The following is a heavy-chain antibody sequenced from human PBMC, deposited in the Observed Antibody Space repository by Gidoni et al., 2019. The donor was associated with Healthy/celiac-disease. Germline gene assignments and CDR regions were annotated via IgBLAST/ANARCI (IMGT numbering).Heavy chain of an antibody. CDR1: GFTFGDYA. V-gene: IGHV3-49*04. Sequence: EVQLVESGGGLVQPGRSLRLSCTASGFTFGDYAMSWVRQAPGKGLEWVGFIRSKAYGGTTEYAASVKGRFTISRDDSKSIAYLQMNSLKTEDTAVYYCTRGPYDSSGYRLGYFDYWGQGTLVTVSS. D-gene: IGHD3-22*01. CDR3: TRGPYDSSGYRLGYFDY. J-gene: IGHJ4*02. CDR2: IRSKAYGGTT.